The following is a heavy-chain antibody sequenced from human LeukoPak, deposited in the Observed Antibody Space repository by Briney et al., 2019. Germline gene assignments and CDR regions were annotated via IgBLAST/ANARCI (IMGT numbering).Heavy chain of an antibody. CDR2: IIPIFGTA. V-gene: IGHV1-69*05. J-gene: IGHJ6*03. Sequence: SVEVSCKASGGTFSSYAISWVRQAPGQGLEWMGGIIPIFGTANYAQKFQGRVTITTDESTSTAYMELSSLRSEDTAVYYCARDDYGDYRYYYYMDVWGKGTTVTVSS. D-gene: IGHD4-17*01. CDR3: ARDDYGDYRYYYYMDV. CDR1: GGTFSSYA.